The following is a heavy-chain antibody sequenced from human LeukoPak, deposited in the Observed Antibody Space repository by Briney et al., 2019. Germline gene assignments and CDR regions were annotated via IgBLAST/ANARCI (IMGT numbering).Heavy chain of an antibody. CDR2: IKKDGSQK. D-gene: IGHD4-17*01. V-gene: IGHV3-7*05. J-gene: IGHJ3*01. CDR3: ARDPTLSNFHDAFDV. CDR1: GFTFSSYW. Sequence: GGSLRLSCVASGFTFSSYWMSWVRQAPGKGLEWVATIKKDGSQKEYVDSMKGRLTISRDNAKNSLYLQMNSLRAEDTAMYYCARDPTLSNFHDAFDVWGQGTMVTVSS.